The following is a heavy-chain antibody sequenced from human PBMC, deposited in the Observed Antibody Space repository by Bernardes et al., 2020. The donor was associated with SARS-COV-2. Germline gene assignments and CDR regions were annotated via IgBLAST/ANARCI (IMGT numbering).Heavy chain of an antibody. CDR3: ARADGSGNFYMPPPFDF. D-gene: IGHD3-10*01. J-gene: IGHJ4*02. CDR1: GFTFSDFS. Sequence: GGSLRLSCAASGFTFSDFSMSWVRQAPGKGLEWVALISATGFTTYYEDSFKGRFTISRVNSKNTLYLQINTLRAEDTAMYYCARADGSGNFYMPPPFDFWGLGTLVTVSS. V-gene: IGHV3-23*02. CDR2: ISATGFTT.